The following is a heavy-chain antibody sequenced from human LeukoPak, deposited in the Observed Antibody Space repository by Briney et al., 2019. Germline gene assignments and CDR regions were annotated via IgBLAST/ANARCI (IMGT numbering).Heavy chain of an antibody. Sequence: GGSLRLSCAASGFTFSDHYMDWVRQAPGKGLEWVGRTRNKANSYTTEYAASVKGRFTISRDDSKNSLYLQMNSLKTEDTAVYYCARESPTSGGWGYYFDYWGQGTLVTVSS. CDR3: ARESPTSGGWGYYFDY. D-gene: IGHD6-19*01. J-gene: IGHJ4*02. V-gene: IGHV3-72*01. CDR2: TRNKANSYTT. CDR1: GFTFSDHY.